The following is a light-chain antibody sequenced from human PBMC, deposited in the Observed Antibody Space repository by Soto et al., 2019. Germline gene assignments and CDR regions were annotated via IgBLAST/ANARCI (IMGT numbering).Light chain of an antibody. CDR3: QQYADSSHT. Sequence: IVLTQSPGTLSLSPGESATLSCRASHTVTGRFLAWYHHKPGHSPRLLLYGASRRATGIPERFSGGGSGTDFTLTISRLEPDDFAIYYCQQYADSSHTFGGGTKVEIK. CDR1: HTVTGRF. V-gene: IGKV3-20*01. J-gene: IGKJ4*01. CDR2: GAS.